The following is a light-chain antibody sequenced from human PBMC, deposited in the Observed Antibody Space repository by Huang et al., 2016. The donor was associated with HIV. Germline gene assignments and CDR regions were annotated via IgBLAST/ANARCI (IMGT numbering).Light chain of an antibody. V-gene: IGKV1-27*01. CDR1: QGIRNF. J-gene: IGKJ1*01. CDR3: QKYSNDPRA. Sequence: DIQMTQSPSSLSASVGDRVTLTCRASQGIRNFVALYQQKPGKPPTLLIYGASTLESVVPSRFSGGGSETEFTLTIRSLQTEDVATYYCQKYSNDPRAFGQGTRVDIK. CDR2: GAS.